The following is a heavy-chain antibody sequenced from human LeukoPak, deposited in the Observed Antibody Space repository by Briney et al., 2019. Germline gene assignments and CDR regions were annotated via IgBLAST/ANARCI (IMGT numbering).Heavy chain of an antibody. V-gene: IGHV1-8*03. CDR1: GYTSTSYD. CDR3: ARVDYDFWSGYYPPHWFDP. J-gene: IGHJ5*02. D-gene: IGHD3-3*01. CDR2: MNPNSGNT. Sequence: ASVKVSCKASGYTSTSYDINWVRQATGQGLEWMGWMNPNSGNTGYAQKFQGRVTITRNTSISTAYMELSSLRSEDTAVYYCARVDYDFWSGYYPPHWFDPWGQGTLVTVSS.